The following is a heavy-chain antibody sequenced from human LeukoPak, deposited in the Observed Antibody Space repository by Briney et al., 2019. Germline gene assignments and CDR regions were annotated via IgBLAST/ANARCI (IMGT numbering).Heavy chain of an antibody. D-gene: IGHD1-26*01. CDR1: GGSISSYY. V-gene: IGHV4-59*01. Sequence: SETLSLTCTVSGGSISSYYWSWIRQPPGKGLEWIGYIYYSGSTNYNPSLKSRVTISVDTSKNQFSLKLSSVTAADTAVYYCGVGATTRYYGMDVWGQGTTVTVSS. CDR2: IYYSGST. CDR3: GVGATTRYYGMDV. J-gene: IGHJ6*02.